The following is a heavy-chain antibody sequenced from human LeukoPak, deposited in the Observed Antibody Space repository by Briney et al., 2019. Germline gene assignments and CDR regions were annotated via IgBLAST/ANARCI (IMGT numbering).Heavy chain of an antibody. Sequence: GGSLRLSCAASGFTSSSFSMTWVRQAPGKGLEWVSSIIVSGATYYADSVKGRFTISRDSFRGMLFLQMDSLRVEDTAVYFCAKGSVGNADFASWGQGALVTVSS. J-gene: IGHJ4*02. V-gene: IGHV3-23*01. D-gene: IGHD6-25*01. CDR1: GFTSSSFS. CDR3: AKGSVGNADFAS. CDR2: IIVSGAT.